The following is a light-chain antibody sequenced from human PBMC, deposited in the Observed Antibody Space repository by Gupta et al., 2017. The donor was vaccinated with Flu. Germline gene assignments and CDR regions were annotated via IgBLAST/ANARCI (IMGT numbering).Light chain of an antibody. Sequence: SASVRDRVPITCRASQGIRSYLAWYQQQPGKAPKLLIYAASTLQTGVPSRFSGSGSGTEFTLTISSLQPEDFANYYCQQLNTYPLTFGGGTK. CDR2: AAS. CDR3: QQLNTYPLT. CDR1: QGIRSY. J-gene: IGKJ4*01. V-gene: IGKV1-9*01.